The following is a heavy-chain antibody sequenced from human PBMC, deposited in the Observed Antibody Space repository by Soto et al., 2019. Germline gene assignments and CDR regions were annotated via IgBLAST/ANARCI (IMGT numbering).Heavy chain of an antibody. CDR2: IYYSGST. CDR3: ARDLTVAGPHYYYYYGMDV. J-gene: IGHJ6*02. CDR1: GGSISSGGYY. Sequence: SETLSLTCTVSGGSISSGGYYWSWIRQHPGKGLEWIGYIYYSGSTYYNPSLKSRVTISVDTSKNQFSLKLSSVTAADTAVYYCARDLTVAGPHYYYYYGMDVWGQGTTVTVSS. V-gene: IGHV4-31*03. D-gene: IGHD6-19*01.